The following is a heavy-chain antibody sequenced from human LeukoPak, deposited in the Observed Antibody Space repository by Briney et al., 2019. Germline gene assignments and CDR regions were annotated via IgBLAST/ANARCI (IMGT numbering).Heavy chain of an antibody. V-gene: IGHV1-18*01. CDR3: ARGPYCSGGSCYSVDY. D-gene: IGHD2-15*01. Sequence: GASVKVSCKASGYTFTSYGISWVRQAPGQGLEWMGWISAYNGNTNYAQKLQGRVTMTTDTSTSTSYMELRSLRSDDTAVYYCARGPYCSGGSCYSVDYWGQGTLVTVSS. CDR1: GYTFTSYG. J-gene: IGHJ4*02. CDR2: ISAYNGNT.